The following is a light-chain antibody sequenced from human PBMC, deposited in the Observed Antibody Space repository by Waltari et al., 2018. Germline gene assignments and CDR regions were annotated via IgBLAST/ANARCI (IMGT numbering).Light chain of an antibody. Sequence: QSVLTQPPSVSAAPGQRVTISCSGSPPNIGSNYVSWYQQFPGTAPKLLIYENDKRSSGMPDRFSASTSGTSATLGITGLHSGDEADYYCGTWDNSLRAGVFGGGTKLTVL. CDR1: PPNIGSNY. V-gene: IGLV1-51*02. CDR2: END. CDR3: GTWDNSLRAGV. J-gene: IGLJ2*01.